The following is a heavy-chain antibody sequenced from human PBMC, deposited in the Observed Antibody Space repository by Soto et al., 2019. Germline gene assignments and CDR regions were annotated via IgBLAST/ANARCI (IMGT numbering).Heavy chain of an antibody. V-gene: IGHV4-39*01. CDR2: IYYSGST. J-gene: IGHJ5*02. D-gene: IGHD4-4*01. CDR3: AKKGHTVSYDP. CDR1: GGSISSSSYY. Sequence: QLQLQETGPGLVKPSETLSLTCTVSGGSISSSSYYWGWIRQPPGKGLEWIGSIYYSGSTYYNPSLKSRVTISVDTSKNQFSLKLSSVTAADTAVYYCAKKGHTVSYDPWGQGTLVTVSS.